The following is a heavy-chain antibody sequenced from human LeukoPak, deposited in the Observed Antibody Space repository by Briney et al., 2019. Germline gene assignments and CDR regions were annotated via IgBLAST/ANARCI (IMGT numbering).Heavy chain of an antibody. CDR2: INPNSGGT. CDR3: ARGNYDFWSGHSDTINFDY. J-gene: IGHJ4*02. CDR1: GYTFTGYY. D-gene: IGHD3-3*01. V-gene: IGHV1-2*02. Sequence: ASVKVSCKASGYTFTGYYMHWVRQAPGQGLEWMGWINPNSGGTNYAQKFQGRVTMTRDTSISTAYMELSRLRSDDTAVYYCARGNYDFWSGHSDTINFDYWGQGTLVTVSS.